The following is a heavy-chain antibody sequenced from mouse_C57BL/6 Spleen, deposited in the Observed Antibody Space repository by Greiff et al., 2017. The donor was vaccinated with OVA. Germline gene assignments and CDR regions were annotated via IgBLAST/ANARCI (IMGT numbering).Heavy chain of an antibody. V-gene: IGHV3-6*01. Sequence: EVKLQESGPGLVKPSQSLSLTCSVTGYSITSGYYWNWIRQFPGNKLEWMGYISYDGSNNYNPSLKNRISITRDTSKNQFFLKLNSVTTEDTATYYCARTGTGSDYWGQGTTLTVSS. J-gene: IGHJ2*01. D-gene: IGHD4-1*01. CDR3: ARTGTGSDY. CDR1: GYSITSGYY. CDR2: ISYDGSN.